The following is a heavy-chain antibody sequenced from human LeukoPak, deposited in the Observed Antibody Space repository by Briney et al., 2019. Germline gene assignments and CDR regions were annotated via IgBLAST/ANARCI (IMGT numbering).Heavy chain of an antibody. J-gene: IGHJ6*02. V-gene: IGHV1-69*13. CDR2: IIPIFGTA. CDR1: GGTFSSYA. D-gene: IGHD5-24*01. Sequence: SVKVSCKASGGTFSSYAISWVRQAPGQGLEWMGGIIPIFGTANYAQKFQGRVTITADESTSTAYMELSSLRSEDTAVYYCARDGYNFSYYYYGMDVWGQGTTVTVSS. CDR3: ARDGYNFSYYYYGMDV.